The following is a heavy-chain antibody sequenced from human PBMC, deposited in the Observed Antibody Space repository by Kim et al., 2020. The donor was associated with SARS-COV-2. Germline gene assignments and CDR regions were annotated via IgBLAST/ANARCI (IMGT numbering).Heavy chain of an antibody. CDR1: GFTFDDYA. Sequence: GGSLRLSCAASGFTFDDYAMHCVRQAPGKGLEWVSGISWNSGSIGYADSVKGRFTISRDNAKNSLYLQMNSLRAEDTALYYCAKDIASNMYSYGQVLRENWFDPWGQGTLVTVSS. D-gene: IGHD5-18*01. CDR2: ISWNSGSI. J-gene: IGHJ5*02. CDR3: AKDIASNMYSYGQVLRENWFDP. V-gene: IGHV3-9*01.